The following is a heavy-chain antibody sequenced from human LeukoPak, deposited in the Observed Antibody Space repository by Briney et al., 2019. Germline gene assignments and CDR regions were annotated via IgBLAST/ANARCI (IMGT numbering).Heavy chain of an antibody. V-gene: IGHV4-34*01. D-gene: IGHD1-26*01. CDR3: ARKGKKKLGY. CDR2: INHRGST. J-gene: IGHJ4*02. Sequence: LETLSLTCAVYGGSFSGYYWSGIRQPPGKGREWIGEINHRGSTNYNPSLKSRVTISVDTSKNQFYLKLSSVTAADTAVYYCARKGKKKLGYWGQGTLLSVSS. CDR1: GGSFSGYY.